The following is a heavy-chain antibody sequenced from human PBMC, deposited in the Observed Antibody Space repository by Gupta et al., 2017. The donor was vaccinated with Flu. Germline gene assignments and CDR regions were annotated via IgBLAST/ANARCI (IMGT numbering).Heavy chain of an antibody. CDR1: GFPFSGYW. Sequence: VQLVESWGGLVQPGGSLRISCAAYGFPFSGYWVSWVRQAPGKGLEWVANRKSAGSEKYYVDSGKGRFTISRDNAKNSLYLQMNSLRAEDTAVYYCARGRTGSYYQVHYMDVWGKWTTVTGSS. CDR3: ARGRTGSYYQVHYMDV. CDR2: RKSAGSEK. V-gene: IGHV3-7*01. J-gene: IGHJ6*03. D-gene: IGHD1-26*01.